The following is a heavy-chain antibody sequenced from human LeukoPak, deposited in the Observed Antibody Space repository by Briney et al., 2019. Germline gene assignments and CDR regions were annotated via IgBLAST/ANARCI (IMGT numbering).Heavy chain of an antibody. Sequence: SETLSLTCTVSGGSISSYYWSWIRQPPGKGLEWIGYIYYSGSTSYNPSLKSRVTISVDTSKNQFSLKLSSVTAADTAVYYCARGHYDFWSGYYSRPHQSNWFDPWGQGTLVTVSS. V-gene: IGHV4-59*12. D-gene: IGHD3-3*01. CDR1: GGSISSYY. CDR2: IYYSGST. J-gene: IGHJ5*02. CDR3: ARGHYDFWSGYYSRPHQSNWFDP.